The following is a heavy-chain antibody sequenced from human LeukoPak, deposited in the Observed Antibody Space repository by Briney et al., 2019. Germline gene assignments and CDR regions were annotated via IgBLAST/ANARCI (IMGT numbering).Heavy chain of an antibody. J-gene: IGHJ4*02. V-gene: IGHV4-34*01. CDR2: INHSGST. D-gene: IGHD3-10*01. Sequence: SETLSLTCAVYGGSFSGYYWSWIRQPPGKGLEWIGEINHSGSTNYNPSLKSRVTISEDTSKNQFSLKLSSVTAADTAVYYCARGRGNTMVSSQATFDYWGQGTLVTVSS. CDR3: ARGRGNTMVSSQATFDY. CDR1: GGSFSGYY.